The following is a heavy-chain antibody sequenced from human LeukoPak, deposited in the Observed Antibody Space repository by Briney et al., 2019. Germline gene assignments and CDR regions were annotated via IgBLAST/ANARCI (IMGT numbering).Heavy chain of an antibody. CDR3: ALLYGSQTIIDC. D-gene: IGHD6-13*01. Sequence: PGGSLRLSCAASGFTFSSYGMSWVRQAPGKGLEWVSAISGSGGSTYYADSVKGRFTISRDNAKNSLYLQMNSLRDEDTAVYYCALLYGSQTIIDCWGQGTLVTVSS. CDR2: ISGSGGST. CDR1: GFTFSSYG. J-gene: IGHJ4*02. V-gene: IGHV3-23*01.